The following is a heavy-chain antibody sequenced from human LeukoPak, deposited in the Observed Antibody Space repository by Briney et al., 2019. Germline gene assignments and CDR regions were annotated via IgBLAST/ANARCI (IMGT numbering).Heavy chain of an antibody. CDR3: AREDYGGNQYYFDY. V-gene: IGHV1-18*04. J-gene: IGHJ4*02. CDR1: GYTFTGYY. Sequence: ASVKVSCKASGYTFTGYYMHWVRQAPGQGLEWMGWISAYNGNTNYAQKLQGRVTMTTDTSTSTAYMELRSLKSDDTAVYYYAREDYGGNQYYFDYWGQGTLVTVSS. CDR2: ISAYNGNT. D-gene: IGHD4-23*01.